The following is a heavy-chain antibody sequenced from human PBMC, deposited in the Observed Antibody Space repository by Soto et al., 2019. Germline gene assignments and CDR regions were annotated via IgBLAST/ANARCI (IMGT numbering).Heavy chain of an antibody. V-gene: IGHV4-30-4*01. J-gene: IGHJ6*02. CDR1: GGSISSCYYY. CDR3: ASTSLYGLDV. CDR2: IYYSGNT. Sequence: SETLSLTCSVSGGSISSCYYYWSRVRQPIGKGHERIGNIYYSGNTYYNPSLKSRLNISIDTSKSQFSLKVGSVTAADTAVYYGASTSLYGLDVWGQGTMVTVSS.